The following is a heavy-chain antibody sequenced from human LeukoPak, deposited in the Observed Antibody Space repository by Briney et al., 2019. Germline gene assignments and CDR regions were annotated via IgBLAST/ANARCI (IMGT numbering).Heavy chain of an antibody. D-gene: IGHD2-2*01. CDR3: AREVKGVVPAAQRYFDY. J-gene: IGHJ4*02. CDR1: GGSISSSSYY. V-gene: IGHV4-39*07. Sequence: SETLSLTCTVSGGSISSSSYYWGWIRQPPGKGLEWIGSIYHSGSTYYNPSLKSRVTISVDRSKNQFSLKLSPVTAADTAVYYCAREVKGVVPAAQRYFDYWGQGTLVTVSS. CDR2: IYHSGST.